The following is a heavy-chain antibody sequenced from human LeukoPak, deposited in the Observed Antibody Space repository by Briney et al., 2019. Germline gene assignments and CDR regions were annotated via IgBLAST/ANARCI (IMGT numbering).Heavy chain of an antibody. J-gene: IGHJ4*02. CDR3: AKDSERDQYYYGPGSYYNF. D-gene: IGHD3-10*01. CDR2: IRYDGSNQ. V-gene: IGHV3-30*02. Sequence: GGSLRLSCAASGFIFSGYGMHWVRQVPGKGLEWVAYIRYDGSNQYYADSVKGRFTISRYNSKNTLYLQMNSLRAEDTAVYYCAKDSERDQYYYGPGSYYNFWGQGSLVTVSS. CDR1: GFIFSGYG.